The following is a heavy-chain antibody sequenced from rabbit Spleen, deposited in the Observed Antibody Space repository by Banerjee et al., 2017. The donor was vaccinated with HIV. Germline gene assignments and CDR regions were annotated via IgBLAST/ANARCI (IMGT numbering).Heavy chain of an antibody. Sequence: QEQLVESGGGLVKPEESLKLSCTASGFSFSSYAMGWVRQAPGKGPEWIGSIGAGSRGTIYYASWAIGRFTISKASSTTVTLQMSSLTAADTATYFCARDTGSSFSSYGMDLWGQGTLVTVS. CDR1: GFSFSSYA. V-gene: IGHV1S45*01. CDR2: IGAGSRGTI. CDR3: ARDTGSSFSSYGMDL. J-gene: IGHJ6*01. D-gene: IGHD8-1*01.